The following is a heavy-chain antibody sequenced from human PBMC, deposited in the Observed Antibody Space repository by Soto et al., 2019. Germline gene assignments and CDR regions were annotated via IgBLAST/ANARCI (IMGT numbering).Heavy chain of an antibody. V-gene: IGHV4-39*02. CDR3: ATDIVGYCSGRTCNRDNYKLDY. J-gene: IGHJ4*02. CDR1: GASLSSSSYY. CDR2: SYYSGST. Sequence: PSDTLSLTCTVSGASLSSSSYYWDWIRQPPGKGLEWIGTSYYSGSTYYNPSLKSRVTISVDPSKNQFSLKLSSVAAADTAVYYCATDIVGYCSGRTCNRDNYKLDYWGLGTLVTVSS. D-gene: IGHD2-15*01.